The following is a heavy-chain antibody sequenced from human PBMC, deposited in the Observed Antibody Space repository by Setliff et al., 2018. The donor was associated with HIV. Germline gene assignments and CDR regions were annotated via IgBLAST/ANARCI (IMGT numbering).Heavy chain of an antibody. J-gene: IGHJ6*03. CDR2: IYYSGST. V-gene: IGHV4-39*01. CDR3: ARHVHWSGPYYYNYYYIDV. D-gene: IGHD3-3*01. Sequence: TSETLSLTCNVSGDSISTGSYRWGWIRQPPGEGLEWIGSIYYSGSTSYNWSLKSRVTISVASSKSQFSLRLRPVTAADTAVYYCARHVHWSGPYYYNYYYIDVWGQGATVTVSS. CDR1: GDSISTGSYR.